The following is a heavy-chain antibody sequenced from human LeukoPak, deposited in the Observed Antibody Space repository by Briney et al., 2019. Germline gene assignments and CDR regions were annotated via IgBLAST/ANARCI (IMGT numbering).Heavy chain of an antibody. CDR2: IRGSGDST. J-gene: IGHJ4*02. Sequence: GGSLRLSCAASGFTSSSYGMSWVRQAPGKGLEWVSAIRGSGDSTYYADSVKGRFTISRDNSKNTLYLQMNSLRAEDTAVCYCAKAEDCTNGVCYTADYWGQGTLVTVSS. V-gene: IGHV3-23*01. CDR1: GFTSSSYG. CDR3: AKAEDCTNGVCYTADY. D-gene: IGHD2-8*01.